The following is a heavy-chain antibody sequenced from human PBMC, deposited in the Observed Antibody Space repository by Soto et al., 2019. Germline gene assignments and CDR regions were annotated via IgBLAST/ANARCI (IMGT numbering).Heavy chain of an antibody. Sequence: SETLSLTCAVSGYSISSGYYWGWIRQPPGKGLEWIGSIYHSGSTYYNPSLKSRVTISVDTSKNQFSLKLSSVTAADTAVYYCAGDCSSTICPSYYYYGMDVWGQGTTVTVSS. D-gene: IGHD2-2*01. CDR1: GYSISSGYY. V-gene: IGHV4-38-2*02. CDR3: AGDCSSTICPSYYYYGMDV. CDR2: IYHSGST. J-gene: IGHJ6*02.